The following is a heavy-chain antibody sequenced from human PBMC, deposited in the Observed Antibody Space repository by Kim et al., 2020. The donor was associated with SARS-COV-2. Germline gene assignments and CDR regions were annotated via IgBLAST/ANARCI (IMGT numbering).Heavy chain of an antibody. V-gene: IGHV3-30*03. D-gene: IGHD3-22*01. J-gene: IGHJ3*02. Sequence: GGSLRLSCAASGFTFSSYGMHWVRQAPGKGLEWVAVISYDGSNKYYADSVKGRFTISRDNSKNTLYLQMNSLRAEDTAVYYCNLEIVVVSDAFDIWGQGTMVTVS. CDR2: ISYDGSNK. CDR1: GFTFSSYG. CDR3: NLEIVVVSDAFDI.